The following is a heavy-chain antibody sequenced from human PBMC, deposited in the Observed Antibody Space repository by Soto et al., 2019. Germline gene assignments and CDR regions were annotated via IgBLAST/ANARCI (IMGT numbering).Heavy chain of an antibody. D-gene: IGHD7-27*01. CDR3: AKILGRGFDP. CDR2: ISYDGSNK. V-gene: IGHV3-30*18. Sequence: QVQLVESGGGVVQPGRSLRLSCAASGFTFSSYGMHWVRQAPGKGLGWVAVISYDGSNKYYADSVKGRFTISRDNSKNTLYVQMTSLRAEDTAVYYWAKILGRGFDPWCQGTLVTVAS. CDR1: GFTFSSYG. J-gene: IGHJ5*02.